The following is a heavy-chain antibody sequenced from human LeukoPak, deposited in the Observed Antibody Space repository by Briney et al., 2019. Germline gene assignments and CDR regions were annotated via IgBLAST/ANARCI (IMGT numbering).Heavy chain of an antibody. Sequence: HSGGSLRLSGAASGFTFSSYAMHWVRQAPGKGLEWVAVISYDGSNKYYADSVKGRFTISRDNSKNTLYLQKNSLRAEDTAVYYCARGVGAEIVTFDIWGQGTMVTVSS. V-gene: IGHV3-30-3*01. CDR2: ISYDGSNK. J-gene: IGHJ3*02. D-gene: IGHD1-26*01. CDR1: GFTFSSYA. CDR3: ARGVGAEIVTFDI.